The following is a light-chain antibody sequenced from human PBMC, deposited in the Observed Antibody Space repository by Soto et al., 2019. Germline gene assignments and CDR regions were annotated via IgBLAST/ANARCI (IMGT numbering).Light chain of an antibody. CDR1: QVIVDY. J-gene: IGKJ5*01. CDR2: GAS. V-gene: IGKV3-15*01. Sequence: MTQSPATLSVSAGEGATLSCRASQVIVDYLAWYQHKPGQAPRLLIYGASTMESGVPSRFSGSRSGAEFTLTISSLQPEDFAVYYCQPVNKWPITFGQGTQLEIK. CDR3: QPVNKWPIT.